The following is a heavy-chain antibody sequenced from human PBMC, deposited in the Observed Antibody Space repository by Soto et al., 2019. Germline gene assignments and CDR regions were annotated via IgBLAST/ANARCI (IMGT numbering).Heavy chain of an antibody. CDR2: IYHSGST. V-gene: IGHV4-4*02. D-gene: IGHD3-10*01. J-gene: IGHJ4*02. CDR3: ARVSSSVMLRGVIIN. Sequence: QVQLQESGPGLVKPSGTLSLTCAVSGGSISSSNWWSWVRQPPGKGLEWIGEIYHSGSTNYNPSLPSRVTISVDKPKNQFSLKLSSVTAADTAVYFCARVSSSVMLRGVIINWGQGTLVTVSS. CDR1: GGSISSSNW.